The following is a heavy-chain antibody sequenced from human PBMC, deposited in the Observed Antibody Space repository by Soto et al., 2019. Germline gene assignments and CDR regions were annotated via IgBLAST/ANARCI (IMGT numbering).Heavy chain of an antibody. D-gene: IGHD5-12*01. CDR2: ILPMLQTT. Sequence: ASVKVSCKTSGGTFSSFAVSWVRQAPGQGLEWMGRILPMLQTTNYAQNFQDRVTIIADTSTNTAYMDLRSLISDDTALYFCAREGYTPSSIHSFLDSWGQGTLVTVSS. V-gene: IGHV1-69*10. CDR3: AREGYTPSSIHSFLDS. J-gene: IGHJ4*02. CDR1: GGTFSSFA.